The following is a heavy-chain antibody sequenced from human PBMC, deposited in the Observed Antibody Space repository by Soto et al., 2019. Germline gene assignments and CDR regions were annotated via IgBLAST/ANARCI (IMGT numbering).Heavy chain of an antibody. Sequence: GESLKISCKGSGYSFTSYWIGWVRQTPGKGLEWMGIIYPGDSDTRYSPSFQGQVTISADKSISTAYLQWSSLKASDTAMYYCASTQYYYGSGSYYTYYYYGMDVWGQGTTVTVSS. CDR1: GYSFTSYW. D-gene: IGHD3-10*01. V-gene: IGHV5-51*01. J-gene: IGHJ6*02. CDR3: ASTQYYYGSGSYYTYYYYGMDV. CDR2: IYPGDSDT.